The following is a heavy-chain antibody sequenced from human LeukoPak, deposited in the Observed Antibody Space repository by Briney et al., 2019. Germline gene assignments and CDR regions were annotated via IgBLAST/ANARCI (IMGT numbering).Heavy chain of an antibody. J-gene: IGHJ4*02. Sequence: SSETLSLTCTVSGGSISSSNYYWGWIRQPPGKGLEWIGSIYYSGSTYYNPSLKSRVTISVDTSKNQFSLKLSSVTAADTAVYYCASIAARPGRDFDYWGQGTLVTVSS. CDR1: GGSISSSNYY. D-gene: IGHD6-6*01. CDR2: IYYSGST. CDR3: ASIAARPGRDFDY. V-gene: IGHV4-39*07.